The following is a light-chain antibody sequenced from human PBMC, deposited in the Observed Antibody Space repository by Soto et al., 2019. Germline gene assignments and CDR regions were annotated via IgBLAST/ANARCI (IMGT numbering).Light chain of an antibody. CDR2: RDS. V-gene: IGLV3-9*01. Sequence: SYELTQPLSVSVALGQTARITCGGDNIGSKNVHWYQQKPGQAPVLAIFRDSNRPSGIPERISGSNSGNTATLTISGAQVGDEADSYCQVLDSNTLVFGGGTKLTVL. J-gene: IGLJ2*01. CDR1: NIGSKN. CDR3: QVLDSNTLV.